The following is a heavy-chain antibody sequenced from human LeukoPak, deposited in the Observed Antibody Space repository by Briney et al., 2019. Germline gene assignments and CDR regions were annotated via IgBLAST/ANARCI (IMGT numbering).Heavy chain of an antibody. CDR1: GFTFSSYS. D-gene: IGHD6-13*01. CDR3: ARDLGSSSPNAY. V-gene: IGHV3-21*01. Sequence: GGSLRLSCAASGFTFSSYSMNWVRQAPGKGLEWVSSISSSSSYIYYADSVKGRFTIPRDNAKNSLYLQMNSLRAEDTAVYYCARDLGSSSPNAYWGQGTLVTVSS. J-gene: IGHJ4*02. CDR2: ISSSSSYI.